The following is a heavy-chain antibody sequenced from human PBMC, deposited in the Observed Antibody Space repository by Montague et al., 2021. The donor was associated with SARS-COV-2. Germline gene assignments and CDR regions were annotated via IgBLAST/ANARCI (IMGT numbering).Heavy chain of an antibody. J-gene: IGHJ4*02. CDR2: TYYRSKWNN. CDR3: ARGSSGYYTPRPFDY. V-gene: IGHV6-1*01. D-gene: IGHD3-22*01. CDR1: GDSVASNRAA. Sequence: CAISGDSVASNRAAWSWIRQSPARGLEWLGRTYYRSKWNNDYAVSVKSRITINPDTSKNQFSLQLNSVTPEDTAVYYCARGSSGYYTPRPFDYWGQGTLVTVSS.